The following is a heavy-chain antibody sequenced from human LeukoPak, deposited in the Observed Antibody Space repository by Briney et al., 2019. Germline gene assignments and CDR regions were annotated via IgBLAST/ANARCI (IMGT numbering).Heavy chain of an antibody. V-gene: IGHV1-2*02. CDR2: INPNSGGT. CDR3: ARDREGYDILTGPGAAFDI. D-gene: IGHD3-9*01. Sequence: ASVKVSCKASGYTFTGYYMHWVRQAPGQGLEWMGWINPNSGGTNYAQKFQGRVTMTRDTSISTAYMELSRLRSDDTAVYYCARDREGYDILTGPGAAFDIWGQRTTVTVSS. J-gene: IGHJ3*02. CDR1: GYTFTGYY.